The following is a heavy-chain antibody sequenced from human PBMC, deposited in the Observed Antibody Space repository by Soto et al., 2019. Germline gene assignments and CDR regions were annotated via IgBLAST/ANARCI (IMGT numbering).Heavy chain of an antibody. CDR2: ISIYNGSP. J-gene: IGHJ1*01. D-gene: IGHD1-26*01. CDR1: GYTFTSYT. Sequence: QVQLVQSGAEVKKPGASVKVSCKASGYTFTSYTINWVRQAPGQGLEWMGWISIYNGSPNYAQKFQDRVTMTTDTSTSTVYMEVRSLRSDDPSVYFCARELMNQWDVRGYVHFQHWGQGTLVSVPS. V-gene: IGHV1-18*01. CDR3: ARELMNQWDVRGYVHFQH.